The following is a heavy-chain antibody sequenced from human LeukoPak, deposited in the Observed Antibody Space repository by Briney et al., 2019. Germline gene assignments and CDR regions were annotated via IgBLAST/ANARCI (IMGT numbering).Heavy chain of an antibody. CDR3: ARDSGYGSGSYAFDY. D-gene: IGHD3-10*01. V-gene: IGHV3-33*01. J-gene: IGHJ4*02. CDR1: GFTFSSYG. CDR2: IWYDGSNK. Sequence: PGGSLRLSCAASGFTFSSYGMHWVRQAPGKGLEWVAVIWYDGSNKYYADSVKGRFTISRDNSKNTLYLQMNSLRAEDTAVYYCARDSGYGSGSYAFDYWGQGTLVTVSS.